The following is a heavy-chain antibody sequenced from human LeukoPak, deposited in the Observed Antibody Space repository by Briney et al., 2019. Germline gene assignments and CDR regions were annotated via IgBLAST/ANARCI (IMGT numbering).Heavy chain of an antibody. Sequence: GGSLRLSCAASGFTFSSYNMNWVRQAPGKGLEWVSSISSSSSYIYYTDSLKGRFTISRDNAKNSLYLQMNSLRAEDTAVYYCARDLYYDSRAYYFDYWGQGILVTVSS. CDR3: ARDLYYDSRAYYFDY. CDR2: ISSSSSYI. CDR1: GFTFSSYN. V-gene: IGHV3-21*01. J-gene: IGHJ4*02. D-gene: IGHD3-22*01.